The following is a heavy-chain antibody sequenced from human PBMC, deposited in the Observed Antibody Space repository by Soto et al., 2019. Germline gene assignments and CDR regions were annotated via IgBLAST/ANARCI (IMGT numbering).Heavy chain of an antibody. Sequence: DVQLVETGGGLIQPGGSLRLSCAASGFIVSSSYMSWVRQAPGKGLEWVSVIYSDGRTYYADSVKGRFTISRDNSKNTLYLQMTSLSAGDTAVYYCARCSGWYGQCYFDCWGQGTLVTVSS. V-gene: IGHV3-53*02. D-gene: IGHD6-13*01. CDR3: ARCSGWYGQCYFDC. J-gene: IGHJ4*02. CDR2: IYSDGRT. CDR1: GFIVSSSY.